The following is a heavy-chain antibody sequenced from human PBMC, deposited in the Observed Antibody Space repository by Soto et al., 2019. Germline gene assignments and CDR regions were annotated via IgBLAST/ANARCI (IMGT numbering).Heavy chain of an antibody. D-gene: IGHD3-16*01. CDR3: ARDRSXDKVWGRYPLGHGAFDI. Sequence: ASVKVSCKASGYTITSYYLHWVRQAPGQGLEWMGIINPSGGSTGYAQKFQGRVTLTREMYTSTVYMELSSLRSDDTAVYYCARDRSXDKVWGRYPLGHGAFDIWGQGTLVTVSS. CDR1: GYTITSYY. V-gene: IGHV1-46*01. CDR2: INPSGGST. J-gene: IGHJ3*02.